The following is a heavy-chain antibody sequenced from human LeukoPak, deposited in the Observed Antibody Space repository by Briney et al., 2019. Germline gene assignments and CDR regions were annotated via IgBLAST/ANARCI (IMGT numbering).Heavy chain of an antibody. CDR2: ISGSGGST. CDR1: GFTFSSYA. Sequence: GGSLRLSCAASGFTFSSYAMSWVRQAPGKGLEWVSAISGSGGSTYYADSVKGRSTISRDNSKNTLYLQMNSLRAEDTAVYYCAKDDCSGGSCYSANWFDPWGQGTLVTVSS. J-gene: IGHJ5*02. CDR3: AKDDCSGGSCYSANWFDP. V-gene: IGHV3-23*01. D-gene: IGHD2-15*01.